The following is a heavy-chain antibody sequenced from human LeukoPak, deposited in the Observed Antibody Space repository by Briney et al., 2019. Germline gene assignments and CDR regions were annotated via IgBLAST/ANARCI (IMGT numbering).Heavy chain of an antibody. CDR3: AGDSSSWFNWFDP. Sequence: ASVKVSCKASGYTFTSYGISWVRQAPGQGPEWMGWISAYNGNTNYAQKLQGRVTMTTDTSTSTAYMELRSLRSDDTAVYYCAGDSSSWFNWFDPWGQGTLVTVSS. D-gene: IGHD6-13*01. CDR2: ISAYNGNT. V-gene: IGHV1-18*01. CDR1: GYTFTSYG. J-gene: IGHJ5*02.